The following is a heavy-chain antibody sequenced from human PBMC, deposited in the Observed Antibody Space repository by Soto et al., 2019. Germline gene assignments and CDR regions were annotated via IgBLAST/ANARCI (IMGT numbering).Heavy chain of an antibody. CDR2: ISSNSDTI. J-gene: IGHJ4*02. V-gene: IGHV3-9*02. CDR1: GFTADDYA. D-gene: IGHD4-17*01. CDR3: AKDMKWGGMTTIHYFDS. Sequence: DVQLVESGGGLVQPGRSLRLSCVASGFTADDYALHWVRQAPGKGLEWVSGISSNSDTIHYADSVKGRFTISRDNAKNSLFMQRTSLRPEDTAVYYCAKDMKWGGMTTIHYFDSWGQGTLVTVSS.